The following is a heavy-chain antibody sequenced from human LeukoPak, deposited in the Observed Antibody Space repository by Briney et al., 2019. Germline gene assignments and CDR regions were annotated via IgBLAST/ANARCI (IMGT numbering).Heavy chain of an antibody. CDR2: IIPIFGTA. D-gene: IGHD1-26*01. CDR3: SGSYYSNRFDY. CDR1: GGTFSSYA. V-gene: IGHV1-69*05. J-gene: IGHJ4*02. Sequence: SVKVSCKASGGTFSSYAISWVRQAPGQGLEWMGGIIPIFGTANYAQKFQGRVTITTDESTSTAYMELSSLRSEDTAVYYCSGSYYSNRFDYWGQGTLVTVFS.